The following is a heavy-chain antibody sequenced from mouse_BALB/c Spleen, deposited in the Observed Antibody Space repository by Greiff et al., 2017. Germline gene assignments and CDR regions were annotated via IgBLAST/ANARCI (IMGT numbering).Heavy chain of an antibody. CDR2: ISDGGSYT. CDR1: GFTFSDYY. CDR3: ARGGAHWYFDV. Sequence: EVQLVESGGGLVKPGGSLKLSCAASGFTFSDYYMYWVRQTPEKRLEWVATISDGGSYTYYPDSVKGRFTISRDNAKNNLYLQMSSLKSEDTAMYYCARGGAHWYFDVWGAGTTVTVSS. J-gene: IGHJ1*01. V-gene: IGHV5-4*02.